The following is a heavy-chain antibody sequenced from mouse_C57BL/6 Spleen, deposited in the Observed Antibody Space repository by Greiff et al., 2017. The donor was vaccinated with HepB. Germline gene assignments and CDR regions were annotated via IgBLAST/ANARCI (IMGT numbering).Heavy chain of an antibody. CDR3: ARRGDYDAMDY. Sequence: VQLKQSGAELVRPGTSVKMSCKASGYTFTNYWIGWAKQRPGHGLEWIGDIYPGGGYTNYNEKFKGKATLTADKSSSTAYMQFSSLTSEDSAIYYCARRGDYDAMDYWGQGTSVTVSS. V-gene: IGHV1-63*01. J-gene: IGHJ4*01. CDR1: GYTFTNYW. CDR2: IYPGGGYT.